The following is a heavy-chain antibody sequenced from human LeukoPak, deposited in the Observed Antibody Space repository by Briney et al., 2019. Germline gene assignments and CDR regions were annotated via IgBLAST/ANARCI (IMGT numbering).Heavy chain of an antibody. CDR3: ARSNNYGFDY. J-gene: IGHJ4*02. Sequence: GGSLRLSCAASGFTFSNYWMHWVRQAPGKGLVWVSRIKSDGSSTSYADSVKGRFTISRHNAKNTLYLQMNSLRAEDTAVHYCARSNNYGFDYWGQGTLATVSS. V-gene: IGHV3-74*01. D-gene: IGHD5-18*01. CDR1: GFTFSNYW. CDR2: IKSDGSST.